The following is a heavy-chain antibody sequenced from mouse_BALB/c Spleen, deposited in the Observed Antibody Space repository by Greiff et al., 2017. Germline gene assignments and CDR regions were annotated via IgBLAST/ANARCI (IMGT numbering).Heavy chain of an antibody. D-gene: IGHD1-3*01. V-gene: IGHV2-9*02. J-gene: IGHJ4*01. CDR1: GFSLTSYG. Sequence: QVQLKESGPGLVAPAQSLSITCTASGFSLTSYGVHWVRQPPGKGLEWLGVIWAGGSTNNNSALMSRLSISKDNSKSQVFLKMNSLQTDDTAMYYCAREGDNYDYAMDYWGQGTSVTVSS. CDR3: AREGDNYDYAMDY. CDR2: IWAGGST.